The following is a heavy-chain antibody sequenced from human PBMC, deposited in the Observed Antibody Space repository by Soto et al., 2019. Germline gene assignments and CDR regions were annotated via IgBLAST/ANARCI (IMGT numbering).Heavy chain of an antibody. V-gene: IGHV4-61*03. J-gene: IGHJ6*02. Sequence: QVQLQESGPGLVKPSETLSLTCTVSGDSVTSGSIYWSWIRQPPGKGLEWIGYVHYTGSTNYNPSLKSRVAISVDTSKHHFSLTPSSVTAADTGVYYCARDRGNFGVVLADFYQYGMDVWGQGTAVTVSS. D-gene: IGHD3-3*01. CDR1: GDSVTSGSIY. CDR3: ARDRGNFGVVLADFYQYGMDV. CDR2: VHYTGST.